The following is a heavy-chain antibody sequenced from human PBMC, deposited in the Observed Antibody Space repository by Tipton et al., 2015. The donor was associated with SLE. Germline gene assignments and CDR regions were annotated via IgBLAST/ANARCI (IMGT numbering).Heavy chain of an antibody. V-gene: IGHV4-4*07. CDR1: GGSISSYY. Sequence: LRLSCTVSGGSISSYYWSWIRRPAGKGLEWIGHIYATGITNYNPSLKSRVTISVDTSKNQFSLKLSSVTAADTAVYYCGRSSAKYYHSFDIWGQGTMVTVSS. D-gene: IGHD2/OR15-2a*01. CDR3: GRSSAKYYHSFDI. CDR2: IYATGIT. J-gene: IGHJ3*02.